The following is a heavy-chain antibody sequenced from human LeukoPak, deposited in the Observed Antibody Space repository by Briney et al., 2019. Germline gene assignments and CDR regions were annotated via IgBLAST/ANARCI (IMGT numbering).Heavy chain of an antibody. CDR1: GYTFTGYY. D-gene: IGHD2-2*01. Sequence: ASVKVSCKASGYTFTGYYVFWVRQAPGQGLEWMGWINPNSGGTNYAQKFQGRVTMTRDTSISTAYMELSRLRSDDTAVYYCAREVGSTSTGGYGMDVWGQGTTVTVSS. J-gene: IGHJ6*02. V-gene: IGHV1-2*02. CDR3: AREVGSTSTGGYGMDV. CDR2: INPNSGGT.